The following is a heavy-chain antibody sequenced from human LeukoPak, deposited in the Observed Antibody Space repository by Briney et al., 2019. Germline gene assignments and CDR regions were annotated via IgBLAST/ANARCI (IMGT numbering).Heavy chain of an antibody. J-gene: IGHJ4*02. CDR2: IYYSGST. Sequence: SETLSLTCTVSGDSISSYYWSWIRQPPGKGLEWIGSIYYSGSTYYNPSLKSRVTISVDTSKNQFSLKLSSVTAADTAVYYCARGYYYDSSGYYHGNYFDYWGQGTLVTVSS. D-gene: IGHD3-22*01. V-gene: IGHV4-39*01. CDR1: GDSISSYY. CDR3: ARGYYYDSSGYYHGNYFDY.